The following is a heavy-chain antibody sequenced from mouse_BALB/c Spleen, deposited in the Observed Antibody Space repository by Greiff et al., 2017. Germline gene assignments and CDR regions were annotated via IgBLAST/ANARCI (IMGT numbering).Heavy chain of an antibody. D-gene: IGHD1-1*01. Sequence: QVQLQQSGAELVKPGASVKLSCKASGYTFTSYDINWVRQRPEQGLEWIGWIFPGDGSTKYNEKFKGKATLTTDKSSSTAYMQLSRLTSEDSAVYFCARGLYDYGSSWYFDVWGAGTTVTVSS. CDR2: IFPGDGST. J-gene: IGHJ1*01. CDR1: GYTFTSYD. V-gene: IGHV1S56*01. CDR3: ARGLYDYGSSWYFDV.